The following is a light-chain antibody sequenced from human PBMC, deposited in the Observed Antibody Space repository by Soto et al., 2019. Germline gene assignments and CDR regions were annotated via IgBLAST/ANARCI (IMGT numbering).Light chain of an antibody. V-gene: IGLV2-23*01. Sequence: QSVLTPPASVSGSTGQSITISCTGTSSDVGSYNLVSWYKQHPGKAPKLMIYEGSKRPSGVSNRVSGSKSGNTASLTISGLQDEDEADYYCCSYAGSTTSVFGGGTKLTVL. CDR1: SSDVGSYNL. J-gene: IGLJ2*01. CDR3: CSYAGSTTSV. CDR2: EGS.